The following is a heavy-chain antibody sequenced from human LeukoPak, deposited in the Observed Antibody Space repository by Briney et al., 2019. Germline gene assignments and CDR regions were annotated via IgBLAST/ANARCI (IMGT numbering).Heavy chain of an antibody. CDR3: ALYPRYGLLRPGFDY. Sequence: SETLSLTCAVYGGSFSGYYWSWIRQPPGKGLEWIGEINHSGSTNYNPSLKSRVTISVDTSKNQFSLKLSSVTAADTAVYYCALYPRYGLLRPGFDYWGQGTLVTVSS. J-gene: IGHJ4*02. CDR2: INHSGST. V-gene: IGHV4-34*01. CDR1: GGSFSGYY. D-gene: IGHD2-15*01.